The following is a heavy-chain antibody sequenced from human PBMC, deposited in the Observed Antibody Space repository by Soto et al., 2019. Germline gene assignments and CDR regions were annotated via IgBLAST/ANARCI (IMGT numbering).Heavy chain of an antibody. V-gene: IGHV4-39*01. CDR3: ASRTQSSGYDSKAYYGMDV. CDR1: AGSISRSRYY. Sequence: SETLSLTCTVSAGSISRSRYYLGWILQPPGKGLEWIGSIYYSGSTYYNPSLKSRVTISVDTSKNQFSLKLSSVTAADTAVYYCASRTQSSGYDSKAYYGMDVWGQGTTVT. D-gene: IGHD5-12*01. J-gene: IGHJ6*02. CDR2: IYYSGST.